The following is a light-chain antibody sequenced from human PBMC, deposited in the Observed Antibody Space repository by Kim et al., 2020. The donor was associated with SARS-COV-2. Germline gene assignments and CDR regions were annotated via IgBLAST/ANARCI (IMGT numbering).Light chain of an antibody. V-gene: IGKV1-33*01. Sequence: SVGDRVTITCRASQDIAGYLNWYQQKPRKAPKLLIYAASNLQIGVPSRFSGSGSGTHFTFTISNLQPEDIATYYCQQYDNVPPTFGQGTKLEIK. CDR1: QDIAGY. J-gene: IGKJ2*01. CDR3: QQYDNVPPT. CDR2: AAS.